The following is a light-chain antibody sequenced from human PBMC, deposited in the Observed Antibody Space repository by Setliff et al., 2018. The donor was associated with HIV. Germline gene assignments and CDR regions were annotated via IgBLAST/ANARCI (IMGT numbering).Light chain of an antibody. V-gene: IGLV2-23*01. CDR2: QAT. CDR3: CSNTGSNTFV. CDR1: SNDVGRYDL. J-gene: IGLJ1*01. Sequence: QSVLTQPASVSGSPGQSITISCTGTSNDVGRYDLVSWYQQHPARAPKLIIYQATRRPSGVSNRFSGSKSGNVASLTISGLQAEDEADYYCCSNTGSNTFVFGTGTQLT.